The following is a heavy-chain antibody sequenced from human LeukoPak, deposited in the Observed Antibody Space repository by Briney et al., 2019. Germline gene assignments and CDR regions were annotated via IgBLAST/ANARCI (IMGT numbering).Heavy chain of an antibody. CDR1: GFTFSSYW. CDR3: AKPTHFNWFDP. V-gene: IGHV3-7*01. CDR2: IKQDGSEK. D-gene: IGHD3-3*02. J-gene: IGHJ5*02. Sequence: GGSLRLSCAAAGFTFSSYWMSWVRQAPGKGLEWVASIKQDGSEKYYVDSVKGRFTISRDNAKNSLYLQMNSLRAEDTAVYYCAKPTHFNWFDPWGQGTLVTVSS.